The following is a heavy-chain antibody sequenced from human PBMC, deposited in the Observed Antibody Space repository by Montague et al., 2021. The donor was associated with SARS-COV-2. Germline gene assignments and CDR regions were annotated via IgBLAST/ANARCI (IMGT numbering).Heavy chain of an antibody. CDR3: TTGEGVYGRRYYFDY. D-gene: IGHD1-14*01. CDR2: VDNSGST. CDR1: GDSIRTNY. J-gene: IGHJ4*02. V-gene: IGHV4-59*01. Sequence: SETLSLTGTVSGDSIRTNYRSWIRQPPGQRLEWIGYVDNSGSTDYSPSLKSRVTISLETSKRQFSLRLNSVTEADTAVYYCTTGEGVYGRRYYFDYWSQGTLVTVSS.